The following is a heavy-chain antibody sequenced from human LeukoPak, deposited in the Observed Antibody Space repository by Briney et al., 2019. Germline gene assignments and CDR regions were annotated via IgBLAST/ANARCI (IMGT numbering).Heavy chain of an antibody. CDR2: IYPGGSDT. V-gene: IGHV5-51*01. CDR3: ARHRVSYSSSSSFDY. J-gene: IGHJ4*02. CDR1: GYSFTSYW. Sequence: GESLKISCKGSGYSFTSYWIGWVRQMPGKGLEWMGIIYPGGSDTRYSPSFQGQVTISADKSIRTAYLQWSSLKASDTAMYYCARHRVSYSSSSSFDYWGQGTLVTVSS. D-gene: IGHD6-6*01.